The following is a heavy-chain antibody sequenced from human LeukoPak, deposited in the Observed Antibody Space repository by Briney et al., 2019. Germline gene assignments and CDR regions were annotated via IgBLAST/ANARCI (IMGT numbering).Heavy chain of an antibody. CDR3: AKYYYDSSGYFYPTFDY. V-gene: IGHV3-23*01. D-gene: IGHD3-22*01. Sequence: GGSLRLSCAASGFTFNSYAMSWVRQAPGKGLEWVSAISGSGGSTYYADSVKGRFTISRDNSKNTLYLQMNSLRAEDTAVYYCAKYYYDSSGYFYPTFDYWGQGTLVTVSS. CDR1: GFTFNSYA. J-gene: IGHJ4*02. CDR2: ISGSGGST.